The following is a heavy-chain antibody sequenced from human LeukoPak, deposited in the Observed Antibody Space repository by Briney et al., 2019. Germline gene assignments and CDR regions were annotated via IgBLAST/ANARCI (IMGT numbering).Heavy chain of an antibody. J-gene: IGHJ4*02. Sequence: GGSLRLSCAASGITFRSYGMHWVRQAPGKGLEWVAFIWYDGSNKYYADSVKGRFTISRDNSRNTLFLQMDSLRAEDTAIYYCAKETAVTGTGFFDYWGQGTLVTVSS. V-gene: IGHV3-30*02. CDR1: GITFRSYG. CDR2: IWYDGSNK. D-gene: IGHD6-19*01. CDR3: AKETAVTGTGFFDY.